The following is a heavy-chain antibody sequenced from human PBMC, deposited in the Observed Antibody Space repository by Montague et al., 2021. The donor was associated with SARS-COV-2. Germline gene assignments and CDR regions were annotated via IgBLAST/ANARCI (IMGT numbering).Heavy chain of an antibody. CDR3: AKQARITMIVGVYPDGIDX. J-gene: IGHJ4*02. V-gene: IGHV3-30-3*02. D-gene: IGHD3-22*01. CDR2: ISYDGSNK. Sequence: SLRLSCAASGFTFSNYAMHWVRQAPGKGLEWVAVISYDGSNKYYADSVKGRFTISRDNSKNTLYLQMNSLRAEDTAVYYCAKQARITMIVGVYPDGIDXWGQGTLVTVSS. CDR1: GFTFSNYA.